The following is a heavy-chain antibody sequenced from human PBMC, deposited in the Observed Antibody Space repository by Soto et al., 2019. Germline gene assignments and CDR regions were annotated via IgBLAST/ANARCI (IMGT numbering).Heavy chain of an antibody. Sequence: QVHLQQSGPGLVKPSETLSLSCTISGASISNYYWSWIRQVPGKGMEWIGYVNDGWGAAYNPSRQSRVAVSLDTSKSLLSLRLTSVTATDTAVYYCVRQGCGALHGLVDVWGQGTTVTVSS. CDR2: VNDGWGA. J-gene: IGHJ6*02. CDR3: VRQGCGALHGLVDV. CDR1: GASISNYY. D-gene: IGHD1-26*01. V-gene: IGHV4-59*08.